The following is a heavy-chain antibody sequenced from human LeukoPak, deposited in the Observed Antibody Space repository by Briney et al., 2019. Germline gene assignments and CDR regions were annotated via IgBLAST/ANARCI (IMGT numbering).Heavy chain of an antibody. J-gene: IGHJ6*03. V-gene: IGHV1-8*01. CDR2: MNPNSGST. CDR1: GYTFTSYD. D-gene: IGHD3-10*01. CDR3: ARGRGITMVRGRSYYMDV. Sequence: ASVTVSCKASGYTFTSYDINWVRQAPGQGLEWMGWMNPNSGSTGYAQKFQGRVTMTRNTSISTAYMELSSLRSEDTAVYYCARGRGITMVRGRSYYMDVWGKGTTVTVSS.